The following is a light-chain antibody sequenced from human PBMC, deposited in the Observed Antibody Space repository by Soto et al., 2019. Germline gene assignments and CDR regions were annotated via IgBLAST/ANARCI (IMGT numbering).Light chain of an antibody. CDR1: QSISSY. V-gene: IGKV1-39*01. Sequence: DIQMTQSPSSLSASVGDRVTITCRASQSISSYLNWYQQKPGKAPKLLIYAASSLQSGGPSRFSGSGSGTDFTLTISSLQPEDFATYYCQQSYSTPPYTVGKGTKLEIK. J-gene: IGKJ2*01. CDR3: QQSYSTPPYT. CDR2: AAS.